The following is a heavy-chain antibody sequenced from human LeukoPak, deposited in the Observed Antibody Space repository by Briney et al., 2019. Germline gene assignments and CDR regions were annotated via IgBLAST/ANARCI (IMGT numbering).Heavy chain of an antibody. D-gene: IGHD3-22*01. V-gene: IGHV3-48*04. J-gene: IGHJ4*02. CDR1: GFTFSSYS. Sequence: GGSLRLSCAASGFTFSSYSMNWVRQAPGKGLEWVSYISSSSSTIYYADSVKGRFTISRDNAKNSLYLQMNSLRAEDTAVYYCARVYYYDSSGYDNYFDYWGQGTLVTVSS. CDR3: ARVYYYDSSGYDNYFDY. CDR2: ISSSSSTI.